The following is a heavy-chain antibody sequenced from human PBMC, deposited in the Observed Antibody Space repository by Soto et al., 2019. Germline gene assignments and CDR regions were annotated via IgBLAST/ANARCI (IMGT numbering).Heavy chain of an antibody. D-gene: IGHD3-10*01. Sequence: EVQLVESGGGLVQPGGSLRLSCAASGFTFSMYSMSWVRQAPGKGLEWVSYISRSSTGIHYADSVKGRFTISRDDATNSMHLQMNSLRDGDTALYYCARAVTWGLDVWGQGTTVSISS. CDR2: ISRSSTGI. CDR3: ARAVTWGLDV. CDR1: GFTFSMYS. V-gene: IGHV3-48*02. J-gene: IGHJ6*02.